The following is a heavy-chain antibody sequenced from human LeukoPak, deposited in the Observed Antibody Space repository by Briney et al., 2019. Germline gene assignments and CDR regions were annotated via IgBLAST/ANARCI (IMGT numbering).Heavy chain of an antibody. D-gene: IGHD5-12*01. Sequence: GGSLRLSCAASGFTFTAYGVHWVRQAPGKGLEWVAVIWYDGNNKYYADSVKGRFTISRDNSKNTLYLQMNSLRAEDTAVYYCVRDPYEAYWGQGTLVTVSS. V-gene: IGHV3-33*01. CDR2: IWYDGNNK. J-gene: IGHJ4*02. CDR3: VRDPYEAY. CDR1: GFTFTAYG.